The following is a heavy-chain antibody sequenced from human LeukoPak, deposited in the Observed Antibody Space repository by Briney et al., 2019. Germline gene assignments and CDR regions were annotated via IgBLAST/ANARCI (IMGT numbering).Heavy chain of an antibody. CDR3: ARSRLHRYYFDY. CDR2: IYYSGST. Sequence: PSETLSLTCTVSGGSISSYYWSWIRQPPGKGLEWIGYIYYSGSTNYNPSLKSRVTISVDTSKNQFSLKLSSVTAADTAVYYCARSRLHRYYFDYWGQGTLVTVSS. J-gene: IGHJ4*02. CDR1: GGSISSYY. V-gene: IGHV4-59*01. D-gene: IGHD4-11*01.